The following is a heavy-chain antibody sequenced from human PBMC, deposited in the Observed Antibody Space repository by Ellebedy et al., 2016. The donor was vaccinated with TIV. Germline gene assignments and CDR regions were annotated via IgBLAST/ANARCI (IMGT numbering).Heavy chain of an antibody. J-gene: IGHJ6*02. Sequence: GESLKISCAASGFTVSSNYMSWVRQAPGKGLEWVSVIYSGGSTYYADSVKGRFIISRDNSKNTLYLQMNSLRAEDTAVYYCARHITVTTFQKYYYGMDVWGQGTTVTVSS. CDR3: ARHITVTTFQKYYYGMDV. D-gene: IGHD4-17*01. CDR1: GFTVSSNY. V-gene: IGHV3-53*01. CDR2: IYSGGST.